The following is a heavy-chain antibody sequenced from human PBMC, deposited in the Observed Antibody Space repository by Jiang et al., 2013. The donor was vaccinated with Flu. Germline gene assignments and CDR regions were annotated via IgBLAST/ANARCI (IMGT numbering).Heavy chain of an antibody. CDR2: INPNSGGT. Sequence: SVKVSCKASGYTFTGYYMHWVRQAPGQGLEWMGWINPNSGGTNYAQKFQGWVTMTRDTSISTAYMELSRLRSDDTAVYYCALTRGASYGMDVWGQGTTVTVSS. D-gene: IGHD3-10*01. CDR1: GYTFTGYY. V-gene: IGHV1-2*04. CDR3: ALTRGASYGMDV. J-gene: IGHJ6*02.